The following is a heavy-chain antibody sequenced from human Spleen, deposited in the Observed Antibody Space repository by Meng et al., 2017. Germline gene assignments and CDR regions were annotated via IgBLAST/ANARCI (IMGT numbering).Heavy chain of an antibody. CDR3: AGGGNWFDP. Sequence: VQLVDSGGGSVQPGGSLGLSCAASGFSFSDYWMHWVRQAPGKGLVWVSRIDGDGSSTTYADSVKGRFTISRDNTKNTVYLQMNSLSVDDTAVYYGAGGGNWFDPWGLGTLVTVSS. CDR2: IDGDGSST. J-gene: IGHJ5*02. V-gene: IGHV3-74*01. D-gene: IGHD3-10*01. CDR1: GFSFSDYW.